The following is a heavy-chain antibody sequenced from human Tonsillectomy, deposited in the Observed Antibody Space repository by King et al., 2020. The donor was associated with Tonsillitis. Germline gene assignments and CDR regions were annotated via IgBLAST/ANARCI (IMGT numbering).Heavy chain of an antibody. Sequence: LQLQESGPGLVKPSGTLSLTCAVSGGSISSSNWWSWVRQPPGKGLEWIGEIYYSGITNYNPSLKSRVTISVDKSKNQFSLRLSSVTAADTAVYYCARGVQGVAPWYYYYMDVWGKGTTVTVSS. J-gene: IGHJ6*03. CDR2: IYYSGIT. D-gene: IGHD3-10*01. V-gene: IGHV4-4*02. CDR3: ARGVQGVAPWYYYYMDV. CDR1: GGSISSSNW.